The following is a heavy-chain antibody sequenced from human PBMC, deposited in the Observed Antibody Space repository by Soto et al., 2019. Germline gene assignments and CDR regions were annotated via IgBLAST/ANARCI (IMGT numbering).Heavy chain of an antibody. J-gene: IGHJ4*02. D-gene: IGHD2-21*01. Sequence: QITLKESGPTLVKPTQTLTLTCTFSGFSFGVSGVGVGWIRQPPGRALEWLGLVFWNDDKRYSPSLESRLTLTKDTSNNQVVLTVTNLYPGDTGTYYCARAYTYDFYHWGQGTLVTVSS. V-gene: IGHV2-5*01. CDR2: VFWNDDK. CDR1: GFSFGVSGVG. CDR3: ARAYTYDFYH.